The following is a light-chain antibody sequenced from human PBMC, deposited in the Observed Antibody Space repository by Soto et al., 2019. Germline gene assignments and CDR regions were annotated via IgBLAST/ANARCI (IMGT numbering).Light chain of an antibody. CDR1: SSDVGGYDF. J-gene: IGLJ2*01. CDR3: SSYTSRSTVV. V-gene: IGLV2-14*01. CDR2: EVS. Sequence: QSVLTQPASVSGSPGQSITISCTGTSSDVGGYDFVSWYQQHPGKAPKLMIYEVSNRPSGVSNRFSGSKSGNTASLTISGLQAEDEAHYYRSSYTSRSTVVFGGGTKLTVL.